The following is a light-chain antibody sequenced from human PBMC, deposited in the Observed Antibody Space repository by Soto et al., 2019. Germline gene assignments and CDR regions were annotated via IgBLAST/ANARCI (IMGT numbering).Light chain of an antibody. CDR2: RSN. CDR3: SSWDDGLSGPV. Sequence: QSVLTQPPSASGTPGQRATISCSGSAFNIGSNFVYWYRQFPGMAPKLLIYRSNHRPSGVPERFSASKSGTSASLAITGLRSEDEADYYCSSWDDGLSGPVFGGGTKLTVL. V-gene: IGLV1-47*01. CDR1: AFNIGSNF. J-gene: IGLJ3*02.